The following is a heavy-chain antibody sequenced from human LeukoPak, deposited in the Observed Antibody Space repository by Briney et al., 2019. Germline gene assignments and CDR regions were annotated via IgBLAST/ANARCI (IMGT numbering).Heavy chain of an antibody. Sequence: SETLSHTCTVSGGSISSYYWSWIRQPPGKGLEWIGYIYYSGSTNYNPSLKTRVTISVDTSKNQFSLKLSSVTAADTAVYYCARHTNGGTHPLDHWGQGTLLTVSS. CDR1: GGSISSYY. J-gene: IGHJ4*02. CDR2: IYYSGST. D-gene: IGHD2-8*01. CDR3: ARHTNGGTHPLDH. V-gene: IGHV4-59*08.